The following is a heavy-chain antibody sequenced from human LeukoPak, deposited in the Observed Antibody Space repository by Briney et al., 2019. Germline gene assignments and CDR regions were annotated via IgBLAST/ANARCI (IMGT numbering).Heavy chain of an antibody. CDR2: IRSKAYGGTT. J-gene: IGHJ4*02. Sequence: PGGSLRLSCTASGFTFGDYAMSWVRQAPGKGLEWVGFIRSKAYGGTTEYAASVKGRFTISRDDSKSITYLQMNSLKTEDTAVYYCTRAPLRITIFGVVIFSGDYWGQGTLVTVSS. CDR1: GFTFGDYA. CDR3: TRAPLRITIFGVVIFSGDY. V-gene: IGHV3-49*04. D-gene: IGHD3-3*01.